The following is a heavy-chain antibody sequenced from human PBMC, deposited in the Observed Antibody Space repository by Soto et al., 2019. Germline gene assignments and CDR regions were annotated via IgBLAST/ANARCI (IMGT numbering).Heavy chain of an antibody. J-gene: IGHJ6*02. Sequence: QVQLQESGPGLVKPSETLSLSCTVSGGSVSSYYWSWFRQSPGKRMEWIGYVHHSWGSSYNPSLQRXVXVSLDTSKSQFSLKVTSVTATATAVYYCARQGFGPLHGLVDVWGQGTTVTVSS. V-gene: IGHV4-59*08. CDR2: VHHSWGS. CDR1: GGSVSSYY. D-gene: IGHD3-10*01. CDR3: ARQGFGPLHGLVDV.